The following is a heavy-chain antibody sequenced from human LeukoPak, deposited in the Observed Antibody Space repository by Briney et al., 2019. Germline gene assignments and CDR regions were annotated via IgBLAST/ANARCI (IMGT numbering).Heavy chain of an antibody. J-gene: IGHJ4*02. CDR1: GGSISSTNYY. Sequence: SETLSLTCTVSGGSISSTNYYWGWIRRPPGKGLEWIASIYYSGSTYYNPSLKSRVTMSVDTSKNQFSLKLSSVTAADTAVYYCARRIIAVTGTVVYYFDSWGQGTLVTVSS. CDR3: ARRIIAVTGTVVYYFDS. V-gene: IGHV4-39*01. D-gene: IGHD6-19*01. CDR2: IYYSGST.